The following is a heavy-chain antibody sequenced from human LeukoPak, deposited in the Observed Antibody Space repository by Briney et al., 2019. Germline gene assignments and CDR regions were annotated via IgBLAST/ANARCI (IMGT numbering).Heavy chain of an antibody. Sequence: GASVKVSCKASGYTFTGYYMHWMRQAPGQGPEWMGWINPNSVDTNYAQKFQGRVTMTRDTSISTAYMELSRLRSDDTAVYYCARDLSYYGSGSYYFDYWGRGTLVTVSS. D-gene: IGHD3-10*01. J-gene: IGHJ4*02. CDR1: GYTFTGYY. CDR3: ARDLSYYGSGSYYFDY. CDR2: INPNSVDT. V-gene: IGHV1-2*02.